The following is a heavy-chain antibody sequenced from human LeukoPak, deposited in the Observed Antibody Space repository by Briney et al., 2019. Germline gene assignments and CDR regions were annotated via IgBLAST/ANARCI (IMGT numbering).Heavy chain of an antibody. CDR3: ARDFNPEYSIFHAFDI. Sequence: GGSLRLSCAASGFTFSSYSMNWVRQAPGKGLEWVSSISSSSSYIYYADSVKGRFTISRDNAKNSLYLQMNSLRAEDTAVYYCARDFNPEYSIFHAFDIWGQGTRVTVSS. D-gene: IGHD6-6*01. V-gene: IGHV3-21*01. CDR1: GFTFSSYS. J-gene: IGHJ3*02. CDR2: ISSSSSYI.